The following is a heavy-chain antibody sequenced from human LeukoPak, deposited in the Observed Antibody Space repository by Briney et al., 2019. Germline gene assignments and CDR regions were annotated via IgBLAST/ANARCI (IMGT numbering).Heavy chain of an antibody. D-gene: IGHD2-15*01. CDR2: IWYDGSNK. CDR1: GFTFSTYG. Sequence: PGGSLRLSCAASGFTFSTYGMHWVRQAPGKGLEWVAFIWYDGSNKYADSVKGRFTISRDNSKNTLFLQMNSLRAEDTAVYYCAKDGGTHGEYYSYYMDVWGKGTTVTVSS. CDR3: AKDGGTHGEYYSYYMDV. V-gene: IGHV3-30*02. J-gene: IGHJ6*03.